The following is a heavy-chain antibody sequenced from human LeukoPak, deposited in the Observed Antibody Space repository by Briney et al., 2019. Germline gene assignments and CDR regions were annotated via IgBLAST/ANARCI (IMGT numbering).Heavy chain of an antibody. Sequence: PGGSLRLSCAASGSTFSSYWMHWVRQAPGKGLVWVSRINSDGSSTSYADSVKGRFTISRDNAKNTLYLQMNSLRAEDTAVFYCARDPKNNYFDYWGQGTLVTVSS. J-gene: IGHJ4*02. CDR2: INSDGSST. CDR1: GSTFSSYW. V-gene: IGHV3-74*01. CDR3: ARDPKNNYFDY.